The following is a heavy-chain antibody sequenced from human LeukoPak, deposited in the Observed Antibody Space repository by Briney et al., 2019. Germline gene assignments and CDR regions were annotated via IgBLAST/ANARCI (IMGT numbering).Heavy chain of an antibody. V-gene: IGHV4-38-2*01. CDR2: IYHSGST. D-gene: IGHD2-15*01. Sequence: SETLSLTCAVYGGSFSGYYWGWIRQPPGKGLEWIGSIYHSGSTYYNPSLKSRVTISVDTSKNQFSLKLSSVTAADTAVYYCARRGYCSGGSCYSGGQYLQHWGQGTLVTVSS. CDR3: ARRGYCSGGSCYSGGQYLQH. J-gene: IGHJ1*01. CDR1: GGSFSGYY.